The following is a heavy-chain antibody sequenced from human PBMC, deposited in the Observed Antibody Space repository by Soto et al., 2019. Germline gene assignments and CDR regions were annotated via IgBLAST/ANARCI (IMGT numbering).Heavy chain of an antibody. D-gene: IGHD3-22*01. V-gene: IGHV3-49*03. CDR3: TTDLLFYYESSGFSSSAFDI. Sequence: GGSLRLSCTASGFTFGDYAMSWFRQAPGKGLEWVGFIRSKAYGGTTEYAASVKGRFTISRDDSKSIAYLQMNSLKTEDTAVYYCTTDLLFYYESSGFSSSAFDIWSQGTMVTV. CDR2: IRSKAYGGTT. CDR1: GFTFGDYA. J-gene: IGHJ3*02.